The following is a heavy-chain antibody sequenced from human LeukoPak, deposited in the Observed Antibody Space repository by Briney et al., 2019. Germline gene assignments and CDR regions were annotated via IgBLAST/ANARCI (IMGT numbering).Heavy chain of an antibody. D-gene: IGHD3-3*01. CDR1: GFTFSSYG. CDR2: IWYDGSNK. CDR3: ARGKDDFWSGSQYYYYYMDV. Sequence: QAGGSLRLSCAASGFTFSSYGMHWVRQAPGKGLEWVAVIWYDGSNKYYADSVKGRFTISRDNSKNTLYLQMNSLRAEDTAVYYCARGKDDFWSGSQYYYYYMDVWGKGTTVAVSS. V-gene: IGHV3-33*01. J-gene: IGHJ6*03.